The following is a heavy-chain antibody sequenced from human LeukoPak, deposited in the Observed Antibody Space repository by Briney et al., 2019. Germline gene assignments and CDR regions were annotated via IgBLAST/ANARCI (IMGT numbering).Heavy chain of an antibody. D-gene: IGHD6-13*01. CDR1: GGSFSGYY. V-gene: IGHV4-34*01. Sequence: PSETLSLTCAVYGGSFSGYYWSWIRQPPGKGLEWIGEINHSGSTNYNPSLKSRVTISVDTSKNQFSLKLSSVTAADTAVYYCARGRVAAARYYMDVWGKGTTVTVS. CDR2: INHSGST. J-gene: IGHJ6*03. CDR3: ARGRVAAARYYMDV.